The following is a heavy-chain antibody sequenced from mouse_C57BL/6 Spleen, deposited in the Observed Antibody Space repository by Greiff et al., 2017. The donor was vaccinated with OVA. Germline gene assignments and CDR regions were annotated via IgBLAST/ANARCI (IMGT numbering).Heavy chain of an antibody. V-gene: IGHV1-18*01. Sequence: EVQLQESGPELVKPGASVKIPCKASGYTFTDYNMDWVKQSHGKSLEWIGDINPNNGGTIYNQKFKGKATLTVDKSSSTAYMELRSLTSEDTAVYYCARLEGNYAYYFDYWGQGTTLTVSS. CDR1: GYTFTDYN. D-gene: IGHD2-1*01. J-gene: IGHJ2*01. CDR3: ARLEGNYAYYFDY. CDR2: INPNNGGT.